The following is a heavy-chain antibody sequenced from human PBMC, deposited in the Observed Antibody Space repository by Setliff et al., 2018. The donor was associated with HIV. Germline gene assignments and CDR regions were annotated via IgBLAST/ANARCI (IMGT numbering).Heavy chain of an antibody. J-gene: IGHJ3*01. Sequence: NPGGSLRLSCEASGFTFSDHYMTWIRQAPGKGLEWISYIRGDSTSINYADSVKGRFIISRDNAKNSLYLQMNSLRAEDTAVYYCTRDPRLVDFWGQGTMVTVSS. CDR2: IRGDSTSI. CDR3: TRDPRLVDF. V-gene: IGHV3-11*05. D-gene: IGHD2-8*02. CDR1: GFTFSDHY.